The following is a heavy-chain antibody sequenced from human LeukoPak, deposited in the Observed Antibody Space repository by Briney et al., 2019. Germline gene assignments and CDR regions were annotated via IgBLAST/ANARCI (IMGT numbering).Heavy chain of an antibody. CDR3: AREAPHIVVVTAINGFFDNWFDP. CDR1: GGTFSSYA. D-gene: IGHD2-21*02. CDR2: IIPIFGTA. J-gene: IGHJ5*02. V-gene: IGHV1-69*13. Sequence: SVKVSCKASGGTFSSYAISWVRQAPGQGLEWMGGIIPIFGTANYAQKFQGRVTITADESTSTAYMELSSLRSEDTAVYYCAREAPHIVVVTAINGFFDNWFDPWGQGTLVTVSS.